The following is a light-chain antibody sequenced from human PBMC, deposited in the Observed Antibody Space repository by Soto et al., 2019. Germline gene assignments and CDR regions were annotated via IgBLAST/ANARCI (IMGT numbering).Light chain of an antibody. Sequence: AIRMTQSPSSLSASTGDRVTITCRASQGISSNLAWYQQKPGKAPKLLIYAASTLQSGVPSRFSGSGSGTDFTLTLRCLQSEDFATYYCQQYYSYPPLTFGGGTKVEIK. CDR2: AAS. CDR1: QGISSN. J-gene: IGKJ4*01. CDR3: QQYYSYPPLT. V-gene: IGKV1-8*01.